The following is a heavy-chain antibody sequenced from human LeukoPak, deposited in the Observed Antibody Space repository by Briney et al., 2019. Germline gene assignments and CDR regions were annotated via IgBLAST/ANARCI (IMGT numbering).Heavy chain of an antibody. D-gene: IGHD7-27*01. CDR3: ARGNWGPDY. CDR1: GFSLNIFW. J-gene: IGHJ4*02. Sequence: GGSLRLSCVVSGFSLNIFWIDWVRQVPGKGLVWVSGISNDGSWTGYADSVQGRFIISRDTAQNTVYLQMSSLRVDDTAVYFCARGNWGPDYWGQGTLVTVSS. V-gene: IGHV3-74*01. CDR2: ISNDGSWT.